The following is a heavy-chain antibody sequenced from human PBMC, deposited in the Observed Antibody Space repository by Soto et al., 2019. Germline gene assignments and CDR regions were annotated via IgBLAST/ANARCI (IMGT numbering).Heavy chain of an antibody. CDR3: ARDSGGFNPGREVDI. Sequence: QVQLQESGPGLVKPSQTLSLTCTVSGGSISSGGYYWSWIRQHPGKGLEWIGYIYYSGSTYYNPSLKSRVTISVDTSKNHCSLKLSSVTAADTAVYYCARDSGGFNPGREVDIWGQGTMVTVSS. D-gene: IGHD3-10*01. CDR2: IYYSGST. J-gene: IGHJ3*02. CDR1: GGSISSGGYY. V-gene: IGHV4-31*03.